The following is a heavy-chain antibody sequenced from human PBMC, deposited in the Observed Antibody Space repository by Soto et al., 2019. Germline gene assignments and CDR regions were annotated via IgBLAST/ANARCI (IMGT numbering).Heavy chain of an antibody. CDR3: AKDRGFIAPFEY. V-gene: IGHV3-23*01. D-gene: IGHD3-16*02. CDR1: GFAFSSYA. CDR2: ISGSTSGT. J-gene: IGHJ4*02. Sequence: EVQLLESGGGLVQPGGSLRLSCAASGFAFSSYAMSWVRQAPGKGLEWVSSISGSTSGTYYADAVKGRFTISRDKSNNPLYLQMNSLRAEDTAVYYCAKDRGFIAPFEYLGQGALVTVSS.